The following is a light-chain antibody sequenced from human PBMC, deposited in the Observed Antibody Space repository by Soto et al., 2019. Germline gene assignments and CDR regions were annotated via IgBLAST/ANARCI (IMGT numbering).Light chain of an antibody. CDR2: IDN. CDR3: AVWDDSLNGPV. J-gene: IGLJ3*02. Sequence: QSALTQPPSASGTPGQRVTISCSGGASNIGRNTVNWYQDLPGTAPKLLISIDNKRPSGVPDRFSGAKSGTLASLAISGLQSEDEADYYCAVWDDSLNGPVFGGGTKLTVL. V-gene: IGLV1-44*01. CDR1: ASNIGRNT.